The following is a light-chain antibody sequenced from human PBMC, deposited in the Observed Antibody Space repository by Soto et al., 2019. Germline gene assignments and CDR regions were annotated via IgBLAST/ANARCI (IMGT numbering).Light chain of an antibody. J-gene: IGKJ2*01. CDR1: QIISSY. V-gene: IGKV1-39*01. Sequence: DIQMTQSPSSLSASVGDRVTITCRASQIISSYLNWYQQKPGRAPRLLIYAASSLQSGVPSRFSGSESGTDFTLTISSLQPEDSATYYCQQSYSTPYMYTFGQGTKLEIK. CDR3: QQSYSTPYMYT. CDR2: AAS.